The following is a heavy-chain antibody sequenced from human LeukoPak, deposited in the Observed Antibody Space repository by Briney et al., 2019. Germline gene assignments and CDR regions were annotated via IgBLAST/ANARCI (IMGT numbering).Heavy chain of an antibody. J-gene: IGHJ4*02. CDR3: AKREVRGTYLYYFDY. CDR2: ISYDGSTK. V-gene: IGHV3-30*18. CDR1: GFTFSSFG. D-gene: IGHD3-16*01. Sequence: GRSLRLSCAASGFTFSSFGMHWVRHAPGKGLEWVAVISYDGSTKYYADSVKGRFTISRDNSKNTLYLQMNSLRDEDTAVYYCAKREVRGTYLYYFDYWGQGTLVTVSS.